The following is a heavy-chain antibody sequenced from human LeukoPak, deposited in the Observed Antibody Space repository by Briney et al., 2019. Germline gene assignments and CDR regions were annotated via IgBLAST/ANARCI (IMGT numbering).Heavy chain of an antibody. CDR3: ARVGRDFWSGHGDFQH. V-gene: IGHV4-38-2*02. Sequence: SETLSLTCTVSGYSISSGYYWGWIRQPPGKGLEWIGSIYHSGSTYYNPSLKSRVTISVDTSKNQFSLKLSSVTAADTAVYYCARVGRDFWSGHGDFQHWGQGTLVTVSS. CDR1: GYSISSGYY. D-gene: IGHD3-3*01. J-gene: IGHJ1*01. CDR2: IYHSGST.